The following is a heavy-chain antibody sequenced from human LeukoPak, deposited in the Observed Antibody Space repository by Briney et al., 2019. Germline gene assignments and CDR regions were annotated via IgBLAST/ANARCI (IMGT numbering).Heavy chain of an antibody. CDR3: ARDRYGDYGDFDY. Sequence: GGSLRLSCAASGFTFSSYAMHWVRQAPGKGLEWVAVISYDGSNKYYADSVKGRFTISRDDSKNTLYLQMNSLRAEDTAVYYCARDRYGDYGDFDYWGQGTLVTVSS. V-gene: IGHV3-30*04. CDR2: ISYDGSNK. J-gene: IGHJ4*02. CDR1: GFTFSSYA. D-gene: IGHD4-17*01.